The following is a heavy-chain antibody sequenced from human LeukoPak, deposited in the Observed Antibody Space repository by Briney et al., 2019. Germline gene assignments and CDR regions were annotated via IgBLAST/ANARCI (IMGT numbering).Heavy chain of an antibody. J-gene: IGHJ6*02. CDR1: GFTFSSYA. CDR2: ISYDGSNK. V-gene: IGHV3-30-3*01. Sequence: GRSLRLSCAASGFTFSSYAMHWVRQAPGKGLEWVAVISYDGSNKYYADSVKGRFTISRDNSKNTLYLQMNSLRAEDTAVYYCATRAQRGYCSGGSCYEHYYYGMDVWGQGTTVTVSS. CDR3: ATRAQRGYCSGGSCYEHYYYGMDV. D-gene: IGHD2-15*01.